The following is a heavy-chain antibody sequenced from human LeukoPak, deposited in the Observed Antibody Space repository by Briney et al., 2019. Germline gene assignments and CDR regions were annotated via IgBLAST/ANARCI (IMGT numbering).Heavy chain of an antibody. CDR2: INHSGST. V-gene: IGHV4-34*01. J-gene: IGHJ4*02. CDR1: GGSFSGYH. D-gene: IGHD6-19*01. CDR3: ARGVRIAVADPHLDY. Sequence: SETLSLTYGVYGGSFSGYHWNWIRQPPGEGLEWIGEINHSGSTNYNPSLKSRVTISVDTSKKQFSLRLSSVTAADTAVYFCARGVRIAVADPHLDYWGQGTLVTVSS.